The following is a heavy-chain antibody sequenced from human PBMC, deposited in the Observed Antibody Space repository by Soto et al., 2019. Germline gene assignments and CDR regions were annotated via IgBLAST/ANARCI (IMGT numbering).Heavy chain of an antibody. J-gene: IGHJ5*02. V-gene: IGHV1-18*04. Sequence: QVQLVQSGAEVKKPGASVKVSCKASGYTFTSYGISWVRQAPGQGLEWMGWIIAYNGNTNYAQKLQGRVTMTTDTSTSTAYMELRSLRSDDTAGYYCARDQGAYDFWGGYSPGGFDRWGQGTLVTVAS. D-gene: IGHD3-3*01. CDR3: ARDQGAYDFWGGYSPGGFDR. CDR2: IIAYNGNT. CDR1: GYTFTSYG.